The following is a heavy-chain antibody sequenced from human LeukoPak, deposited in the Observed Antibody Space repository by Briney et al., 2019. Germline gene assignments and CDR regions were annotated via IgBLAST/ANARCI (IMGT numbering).Heavy chain of an antibody. CDR2: ISYDGSIK. V-gene: IGHV3-30-3*01. D-gene: IGHD3-10*01. J-gene: IGHJ4*02. Sequence: GGSLRPSCAASGFTFSNYAMHWIRQAPGKGLEWVAVISYDGSIKYYADSLKGRFTISRDNSKNTLYLQMNSLRAEDTAVYYCARTLALYGSGSFFDFWGQGTLVTVSS. CDR1: GFTFSNYA. CDR3: ARTLALYGSGSFFDF.